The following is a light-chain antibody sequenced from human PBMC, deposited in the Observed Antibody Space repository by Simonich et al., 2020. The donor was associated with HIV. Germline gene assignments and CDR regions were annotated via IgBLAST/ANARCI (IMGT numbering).Light chain of an antibody. CDR2: WAS. J-gene: IGKJ2*01. V-gene: IGKV4-1*01. Sequence: DIVMTQSPDFLAVSLGERATINCKSSQSVLYSSNNKNYLAWFQQKPGQPPDLLIYWASTREYGVPDRFSGSGSGTDFTLTISSLQAEDVAVYYCQQYYSTPYTFGQGTKLEIK. CDR3: QQYYSTPYT. CDR1: QSVLYSSNNKNY.